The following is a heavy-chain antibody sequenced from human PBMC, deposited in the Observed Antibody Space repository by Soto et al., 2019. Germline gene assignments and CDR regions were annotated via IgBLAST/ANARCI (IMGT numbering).Heavy chain of an antibody. Sequence: QVQLVESGGGVVQPGRSLRLSCAASGFTFSSYAMHWVRQAPGKGLEWVAVISYDGSNKYYSDSVKGRFTISRDNSKNTLYLQMNSLRAEDTDMYYCARGHSGYPDSWGQGTLVTVSS. J-gene: IGHJ4*02. V-gene: IGHV3-30-3*01. CDR1: GFTFSSYA. D-gene: IGHD3-22*01. CDR3: ARGHSGYPDS. CDR2: ISYDGSNK.